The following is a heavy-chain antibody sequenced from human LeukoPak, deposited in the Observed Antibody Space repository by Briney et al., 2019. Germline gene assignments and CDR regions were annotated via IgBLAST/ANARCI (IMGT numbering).Heavy chain of an antibody. CDR3: ACYSGVLNWFDP. V-gene: IGHV5-10-1*01. Sequence: PGESLKISCKGSGYSFTSYWISWVRQMPGKGLEWMGRIDPSDSYTNYSPSFQGHVTISADKSISTAYQQWSSLKASDTGMYYCACYSGVLNWFDPWGQGTLVTVSS. J-gene: IGHJ5*02. CDR1: GYSFTSYW. D-gene: IGHD2-15*01. CDR2: IDPSDSYT.